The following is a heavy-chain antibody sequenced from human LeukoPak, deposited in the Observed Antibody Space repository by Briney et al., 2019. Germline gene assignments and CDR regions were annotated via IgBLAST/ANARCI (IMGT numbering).Heavy chain of an antibody. J-gene: IGHJ4*02. CDR1: GFTFSSYG. V-gene: IGHV3-30*02. Sequence: GGSLRLSCAASGFTFSSYGMHWVRQAPGKGLEWVAFIRYDGSNEYYADSVKGRFTISRDNSKSTLYLQMNSLRAEDTAVYYCARAPTVLVGYCSSSSCQADYWGQGTLVTVSS. CDR2: IRYDGSNE. CDR3: ARAPTVLVGYCSSSSCQADY. D-gene: IGHD2-2*01.